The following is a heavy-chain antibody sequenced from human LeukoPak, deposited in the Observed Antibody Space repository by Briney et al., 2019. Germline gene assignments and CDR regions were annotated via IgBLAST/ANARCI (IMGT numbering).Heavy chain of an antibody. CDR3: ARSNYCGGDCFPLDY. CDR1: GGSISSYY. J-gene: IGHJ4*02. D-gene: IGHD2-21*02. V-gene: IGHV4-59*01. Sequence: NASETLSLTCAVSGGSISSYYWSWIRQPPGKGLEWIGYIYYSGSTNYNPSLKSRVTISVDTSKNQFSLKLSSVTAADTAVYYCARSNYCGGDCFPLDYWGQGTLVTVSS. CDR2: IYYSGST.